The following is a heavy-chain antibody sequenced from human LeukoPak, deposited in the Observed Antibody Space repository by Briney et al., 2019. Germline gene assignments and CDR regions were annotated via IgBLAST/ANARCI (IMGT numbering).Heavy chain of an antibody. Sequence: GGSLRLSCAASGFTFSIYWMSWFRQAPGKGLEWVAHIKKDGSEKNYVDSAKGRFTISRDNTKNSVYLQMNSLRGEDTGVYYCAMDSYGPDDYWGQGTLVTVSS. CDR2: IKKDGSEK. CDR1: GFTFSIYW. D-gene: IGHD3-16*01. J-gene: IGHJ4*02. V-gene: IGHV3-7*04. CDR3: AMDSYGPDDY.